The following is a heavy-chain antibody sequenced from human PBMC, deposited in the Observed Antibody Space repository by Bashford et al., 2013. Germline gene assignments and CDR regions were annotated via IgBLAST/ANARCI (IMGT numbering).Heavy chain of an antibody. V-gene: IGHV3-23*01. D-gene: IGHD3-10*01. J-gene: IGHJ6*02. CDR3: ATAHGHYGFGDYYYYYGMDV. CDR1: GFTFSSYA. Sequence: GSLRLSCAASGFTFSSYAMSWVRQAPGKGLEWVSAISGSGGSTYYADSVKGRFTISRDNAKNSLYLQMNSLRAEDTAVYYCATAHGHYGFGDYYYYYGMDVWGQGTTVTVSS. CDR2: ISGSGGST.